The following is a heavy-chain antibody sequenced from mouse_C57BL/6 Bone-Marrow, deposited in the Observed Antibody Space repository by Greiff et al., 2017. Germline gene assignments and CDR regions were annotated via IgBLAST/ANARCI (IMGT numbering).Heavy chain of an antibody. CDR3: ARSAVVASPFAY. J-gene: IGHJ3*01. CDR2: INPSSGYT. V-gene: IGHV1-7*01. CDR1: GYTFTSYW. Sequence: VQLQQSGAELAKPGASVQLSCKASGYTFTSYWMHWVKQRPGQGLEWIGYINPSSGYTKCNQKFKDKATLTADKSSSTAYMQLSSLTYEDSAVYYCARSAVVASPFAYWGQGTLVTVSA. D-gene: IGHD1-1*01.